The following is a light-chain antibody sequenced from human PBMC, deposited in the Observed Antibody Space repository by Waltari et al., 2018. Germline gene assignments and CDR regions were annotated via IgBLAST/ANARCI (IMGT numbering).Light chain of an antibody. CDR2: QDS. CDR1: KLGDKY. J-gene: IGLJ2*01. CDR3: QAWDSSTGGV. Sequence: SYELTQPPSVSVSPGQTASITCSGDKLGDKYACWYQQKPGQSPVLVIYQDSKRPSGIPGRFPGSNSGNTATLTISGTQAMDEADYYCQAWDSSTGGVFGGGTKLTVL. V-gene: IGLV3-1*01.